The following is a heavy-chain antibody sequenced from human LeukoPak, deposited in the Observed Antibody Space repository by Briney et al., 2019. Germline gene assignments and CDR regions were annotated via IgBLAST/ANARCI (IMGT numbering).Heavy chain of an antibody. D-gene: IGHD6-13*01. J-gene: IGHJ6*03. CDR2: INHSGST. CDR3: ARGGAAAGRNYYYMDV. V-gene: IGHV4-34*01. Sequence: PSETLSLTCAVYGGSFSGYYWSWIRQPPGKGLEWIGEINHSGSTNYNPSPKSRITISVDTPKNQFSLKLSSVTAADTAVYYCARGGAAAGRNYYYMDVWGKGTTVTVSS. CDR1: GGSFSGYY.